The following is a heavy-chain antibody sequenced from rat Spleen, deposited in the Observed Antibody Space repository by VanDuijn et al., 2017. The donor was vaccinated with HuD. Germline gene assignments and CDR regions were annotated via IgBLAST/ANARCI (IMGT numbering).Heavy chain of an antibody. D-gene: IGHD1-11*01. V-gene: IGHV3-1*01. CDR3: ARDRNEGYFDY. CDR1: AYSITSSY. Sequence: VQLQESGPGLVKPSQSLSLTCSVAAYSITSSYRWSWIRQFPGNKMEWIGHISYSGSTSYNPSLKSRISITRDTSKNQFFLQLNSVTTEDTATYYWARDRNEGYFDYWGQGVMVTVSS. J-gene: IGHJ2*01. CDR2: ISYSGST.